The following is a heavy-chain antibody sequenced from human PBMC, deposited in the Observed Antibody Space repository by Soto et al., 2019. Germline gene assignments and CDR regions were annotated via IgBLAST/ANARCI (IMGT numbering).Heavy chain of an antibody. CDR1: GFTFNSYA. D-gene: IGHD2-2*01. J-gene: IGHJ4*02. Sequence: EVQLLESGGGLVQPGGSLRLSCAASGFTFNSYAMSWVRQAPGKGLEWVSITSGGGGTTYYAGSVKGRFAISRDNSKNTLYLEMNSLRAEDKAVYFFAKRYHTTTSCFDYWGQGTLVTVSS. V-gene: IGHV3-23*01. CDR2: TSGGGGTT. CDR3: AKRYHTTTSCFDY.